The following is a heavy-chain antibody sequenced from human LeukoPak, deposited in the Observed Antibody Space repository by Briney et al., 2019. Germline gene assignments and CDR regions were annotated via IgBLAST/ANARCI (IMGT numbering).Heavy chain of an antibody. CDR3: VSGDIVLMVYALAQVYFDY. CDR2: INSDGSST. J-gene: IGHJ4*02. CDR1: GFTFSSYA. V-gene: IGHV3-74*01. Sequence: GGSLRLSCAASGFTFSSYAMSWVRQAPGKGLVWVSRINSDGSSTSYADSVKGRFTISRDNAKNTLYLQMNSLRAEDTAVYYCVSGDIVLMVYALAQVYFDYWGQGTLVTVSS. D-gene: IGHD2-8*01.